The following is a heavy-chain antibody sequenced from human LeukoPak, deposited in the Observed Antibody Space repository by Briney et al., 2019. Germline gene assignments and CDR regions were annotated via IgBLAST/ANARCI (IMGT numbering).Heavy chain of an antibody. J-gene: IGHJ6*02. CDR1: GFSLSTSGMC. CDR3: ARIRYYDSSGSYYGMDV. V-gene: IGHV2-70*11. CDR2: IDWDDDK. D-gene: IGHD3-22*01. Sequence: SGPTLVNPTQTLTLTCTFSGFSLSTSGMCVSWIRQPPGKALEWLARIDWDDDKYYSTSLKTRLTISKDTSKNQVVLTMTNMDPVYTATYYCARIRYYDSSGSYYGMDVWGQSTTVPVSS.